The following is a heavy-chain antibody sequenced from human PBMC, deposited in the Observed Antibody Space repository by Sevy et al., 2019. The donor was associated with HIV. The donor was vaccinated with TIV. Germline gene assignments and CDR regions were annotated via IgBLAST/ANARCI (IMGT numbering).Heavy chain of an antibody. J-gene: IGHJ4*02. CDR3: AKDGKKRSATGDFDC. V-gene: IGHV3-23*01. CDR2: ISGSGGST. D-gene: IGHD1-1*01. Sequence: GGSLRLSCAASGFTFSSYAMRWVRQAPGKGLEWVSGISGSGGSTYYADSVKGRFTISSDNSKNTLYMQMNSLGAEDTAVYYCAKDGKKRSATGDFDCWGQGTLVTVSS. CDR1: GFTFSSYA.